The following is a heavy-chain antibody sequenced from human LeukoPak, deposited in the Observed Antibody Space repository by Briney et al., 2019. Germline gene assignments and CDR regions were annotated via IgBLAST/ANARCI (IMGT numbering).Heavy chain of an antibody. V-gene: IGHV3-9*01. J-gene: IGHJ4*02. CDR3: ARVPHYNFWSGYSFDY. D-gene: IGHD3-3*01. CDR1: GFTFDDYA. Sequence: GGSLRLSCAASGFTFDDYAMHWVRQAPGKGLEWVSGISWNSDSIGYADSVKGRFTISRDNAKNSLYLQMNSLGAEDTAFYYCARVPHYNFWSGYSFDYWGQGTLVTVSS. CDR2: ISWNSDSI.